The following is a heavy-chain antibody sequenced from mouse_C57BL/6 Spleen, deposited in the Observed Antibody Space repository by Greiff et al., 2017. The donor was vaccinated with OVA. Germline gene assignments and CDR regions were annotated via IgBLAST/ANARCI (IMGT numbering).Heavy chain of an antibody. CDR3: ATRDYYDNYFDV. J-gene: IGHJ2*01. CDR1: GFSLTSYG. Sequence: QVQLQQSGPGLVAPSQSLYITCTVSGFSLTSYGVDWVRQPPGKGLEWLGVIWGGGGTNYNSALMSRLSISKDNSKSQVFLKMNRLQTDYTAVYYGATRDYYDNYFDVWGQGTTLTVSS. D-gene: IGHD1-1*01. V-gene: IGHV2-9*01. CDR2: IWGGGGT.